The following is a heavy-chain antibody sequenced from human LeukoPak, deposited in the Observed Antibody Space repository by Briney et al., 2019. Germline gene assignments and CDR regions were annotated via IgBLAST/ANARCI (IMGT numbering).Heavy chain of an antibody. V-gene: IGHV4-31*03. D-gene: IGHD6-13*01. CDR2: IYYSGIT. CDR1: GGSINSGGFY. CDR3: AREVAAAVYYFDF. J-gene: IGHJ4*02. Sequence: SETLSLTCTVSGGSINSGGFYWTWIRQHPGKGLEWIGNIYYSGITYNNPSLKSRVTISIDTSKNQFSLRLSSATVADTAVYYCAREVAAAVYYFDFWGQGALVTVSS.